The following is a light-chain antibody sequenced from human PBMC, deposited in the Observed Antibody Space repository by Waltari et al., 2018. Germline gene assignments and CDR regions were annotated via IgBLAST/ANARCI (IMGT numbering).Light chain of an antibody. J-gene: IGLJ2*01. CDR1: SSNIGAGFE. CDR3: QSYDSSLSGVL. V-gene: IGLV1-40*01. CDR2: GNR. Sequence: QSVLTQPPSVSGAPGQRVTIPCTGSSSNIGAGFEIHWYQKLPGTAPKLLIYGNRTRPSGVPDRFSGSKSGTSASLAITGLQAEDEGDYYCQSYDSSLSGVLFGGGTKLTVL.